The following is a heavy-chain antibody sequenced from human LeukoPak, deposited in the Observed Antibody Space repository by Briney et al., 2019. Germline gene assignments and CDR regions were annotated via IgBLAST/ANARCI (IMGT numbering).Heavy chain of an antibody. CDR1: GGTFSSYA. V-gene: IGHV1-69*05. D-gene: IGHD3-16*01. CDR3: AREDTDGGWFDP. CDR2: IIPIFGTA. Sequence: SVKVSCKASGGTFSSYAISWVRQAPGQGLEWMGRIIPIFGTANYAQKFQGRVTITTDESTSTAYMELSSLRSEDTAVYYCAREDTDGGWFDPSGQGTLVTVSS. J-gene: IGHJ5*02.